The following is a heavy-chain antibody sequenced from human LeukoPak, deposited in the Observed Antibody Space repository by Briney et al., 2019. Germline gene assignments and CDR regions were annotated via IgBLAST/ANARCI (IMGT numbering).Heavy chain of an antibody. CDR3: AKDGTTTVTFDY. J-gene: IGHJ4*02. CDR1: GFTFSSHA. V-gene: IGHV3-23*01. Sequence: GGSLRLSCAVSGFTFSSHAMSGVRQAPGKGLECVSGISGSGGSTYYRDSVKGRFTISRDNSKNTLYLQMNSLTAGDTAVYYCAKDGTTTVTFDYWGQGTLVTVSS. D-gene: IGHD4-11*01. CDR2: ISGSGGST.